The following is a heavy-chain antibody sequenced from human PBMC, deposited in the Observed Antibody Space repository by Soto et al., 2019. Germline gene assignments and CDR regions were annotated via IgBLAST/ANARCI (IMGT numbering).Heavy chain of an antibody. CDR3: ARGMAYDFWSGSYYYGMDV. Sequence: GASVKVSCKASGGTFSSYAISWVRQAPGQGLEWMGGIIPIFGTANYAQKFQGRVTITADESTSTAYMELSSLRAEDMAVYYCARGMAYDFWSGSYYYGMDVWGQGTTVTVSS. J-gene: IGHJ6*02. CDR1: GGTFSSYA. V-gene: IGHV1-69*13. D-gene: IGHD3-3*01. CDR2: IIPIFGTA.